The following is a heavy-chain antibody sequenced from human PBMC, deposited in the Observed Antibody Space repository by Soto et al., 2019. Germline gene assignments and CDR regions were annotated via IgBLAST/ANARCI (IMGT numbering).Heavy chain of an antibody. V-gene: IGHV3-53*01. J-gene: IGHJ2*01. D-gene: IGHD1-1*01. CDR2: IYADGST. CDR3: ARDWGGNTTPYWYFDI. CDR1: GFNVSNNY. Sequence: PGGSLRLSCAASGFNVSNNYMNWVRQAPGKGLEWVSLIYADGSTFYADSVRGRFIISRDNSKNTEYLQMNSLRAEDTAVYYCARDWGGNTTPYWYFDIWGRGTLVTVSS.